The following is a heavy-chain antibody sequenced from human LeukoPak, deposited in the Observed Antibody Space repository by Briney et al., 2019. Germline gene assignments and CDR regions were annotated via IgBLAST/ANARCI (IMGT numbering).Heavy chain of an antibody. J-gene: IGHJ4*02. D-gene: IGHD3-10*01. CDR3: ARDGSLFQAEDGIRDAFDY. Sequence: TETLSFTGTVPGGAISRYYCSFIRQPPGKGLDMIGDFYYRGGTNSNASLKSRVAISVDTSKHQFSLKLSSVPAADTAVYYCARDGSLFQAEDGIRDAFDYWGQGILVTVSS. V-gene: IGHV4-59*01. CDR2: FYYRGGT. CDR1: GGAISRYY.